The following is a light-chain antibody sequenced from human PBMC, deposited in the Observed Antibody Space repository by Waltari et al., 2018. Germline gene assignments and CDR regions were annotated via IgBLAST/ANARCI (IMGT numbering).Light chain of an antibody. J-gene: IGLJ2*01. Sequence: QSALTQPPSAYGSPGQSVIISCTGTSSDIGSYNYVSWYQQHPGRAPKLCSHGVTHGPSGVPERFSAPKAGNTASPTVSGLQAEEEARYYCSSYAGIKNYVLFGGGTQLTVL. V-gene: IGLV2-8*01. CDR3: SSYAGIKNYVL. CDR1: SSDIGSYNY. CDR2: GVT.